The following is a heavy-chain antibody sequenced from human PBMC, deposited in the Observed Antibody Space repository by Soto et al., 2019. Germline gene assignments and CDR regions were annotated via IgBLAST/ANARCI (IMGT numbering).Heavy chain of an antibody. CDR2: IIPIFGTA. V-gene: IGHV1-69*01. D-gene: IGHD6-13*01. CDR3: ARVRYSSSSWYYYGMDV. J-gene: IGHJ6*02. CDR1: GGTFSSYA. Sequence: QVQLVQSGAEVKKPGSSVKVSCKASGGTFSSYAISWVRQAPGQGLEWMGGIIPIFGTANYAQKFQDRVTITADESTSTAYMELSSLRSEDTAVYYCARVRYSSSSWYYYGMDVWGQGTTVTVSS.